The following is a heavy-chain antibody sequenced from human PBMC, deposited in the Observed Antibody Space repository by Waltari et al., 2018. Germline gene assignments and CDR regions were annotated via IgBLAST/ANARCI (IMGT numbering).Heavy chain of an antibody. CDR1: GFTFSDYY. CDR3: ARSAWFDY. V-gene: IGHV3-11*06. CDR2: ISSGSGYT. J-gene: IGHJ4*02. Sequence: QVQLVESVGGLVKPGGSLRLSCAASGFTFSDYYMSWIRQAPGEGLEWVSSISSGSGYTNYADSVKGRFTISRDNAKNSLYLQMNSLSAEDTAVYYCARSAWFDYWGQGTLVTVSS.